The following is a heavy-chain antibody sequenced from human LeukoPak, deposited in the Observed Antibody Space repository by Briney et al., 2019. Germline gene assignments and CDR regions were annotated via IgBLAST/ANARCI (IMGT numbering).Heavy chain of an antibody. CDR2: IYSSGSN. CDR3: AREPTSGREPTSGRPLDY. J-gene: IGHJ4*02. D-gene: IGHD5-12*01. CDR1: GGSISGYF. V-gene: IGHV4-4*07. Sequence: SETLSLTCTVSGGSISGYFWSWIRQPAGKGLEWIGRIYSSGSNNYNPPLKSRVTMSLDTSKNHLSLNLSSVTAADTAVYYCAREPTSGREPTSGRPLDYWGQGTLVTVSS.